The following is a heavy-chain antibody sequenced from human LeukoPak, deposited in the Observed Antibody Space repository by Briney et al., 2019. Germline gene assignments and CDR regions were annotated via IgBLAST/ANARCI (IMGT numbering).Heavy chain of an antibody. Sequence: GGSLRLSCAASGFTFSSYSMNWVRQAPGKGLEWVSYISSASNTIYYADSVKGRFTISRDNAKNSLYLQMNSLRAEDAAMYYCARDGWFGDNNWFDPWGQGTLVTVSS. V-gene: IGHV3-48*01. D-gene: IGHD3-10*01. CDR1: GFTFSSYS. CDR3: ARDGWFGDNNWFDP. CDR2: ISSASNTI. J-gene: IGHJ5*02.